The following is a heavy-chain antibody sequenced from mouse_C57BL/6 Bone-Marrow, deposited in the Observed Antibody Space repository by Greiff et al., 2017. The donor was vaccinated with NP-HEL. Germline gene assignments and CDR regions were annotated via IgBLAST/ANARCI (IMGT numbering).Heavy chain of an antibody. D-gene: IGHD2-5*01. CDR1: GYTFTSYW. CDR3: ARLDSNYPWFAY. Sequence: QVQLQQPGAELVRPGSSVKLSCKASGYTFTSYWMDWVKQRPGQGLEWIGRIDPNSGGTKYNEKFKSKATLTVDKPSSTAYMQLSSLTSEDSAVYYCARLDSNYPWFAYWGQGTLVTVSA. V-gene: IGHV1-72*01. CDR2: IDPNSGGT. J-gene: IGHJ3*01.